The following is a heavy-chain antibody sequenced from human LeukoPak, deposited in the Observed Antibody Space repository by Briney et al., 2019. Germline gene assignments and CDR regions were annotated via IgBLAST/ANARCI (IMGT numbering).Heavy chain of an antibody. J-gene: IGHJ3*02. CDR3: AREGPPTAPDGAFDI. Sequence: GGSLRLSCAAPGFTFSSYAMHWVRQAPGKGLEWVAVISYDGSNKYYADSVKGRFTISRDNSKNTLYLQMNSLRAEDTAVYYCAREGPPTAPDGAFDIWGQGTMVTVSS. V-gene: IGHV3-30-3*01. CDR2: ISYDGSNK. CDR1: GFTFSSYA. D-gene: IGHD4-17*01.